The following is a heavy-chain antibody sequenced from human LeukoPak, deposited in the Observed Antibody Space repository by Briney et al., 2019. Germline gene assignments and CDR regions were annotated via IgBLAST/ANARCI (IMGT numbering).Heavy chain of an antibody. D-gene: IGHD3-9*01. CDR1: GFTFDDYA. Sequence: SLRLSCAASGFTFDDYAMHWVRQAPGKGLEWVSGISWNSGSIGYADSVKGRFTISRDNAKNSLYLQMNSLRAEDTALYYCAKDSDYDILTGYHDYWGQGTLVTVSS. V-gene: IGHV3-9*01. CDR3: AKDSDYDILTGYHDY. CDR2: ISWNSGSI. J-gene: IGHJ4*02.